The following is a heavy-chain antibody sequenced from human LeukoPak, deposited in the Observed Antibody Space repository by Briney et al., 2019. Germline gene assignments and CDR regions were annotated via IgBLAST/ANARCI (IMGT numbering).Heavy chain of an antibody. D-gene: IGHD3-22*01. CDR3: ARDSSGTRDAFDI. Sequence: PGGSLRLSCAASGFTFSSYSMNWVRQAPGKGLEWVGRIKSKTDGGTTDYAAPVKGRFTISRDDSKNTLYLQMNSLRAEDTAVYYCARDSSGTRDAFDIWGQGTMVTVSS. CDR2: IKSKTDGGTT. CDR1: GFTFSSYS. J-gene: IGHJ3*02. V-gene: IGHV3-15*01.